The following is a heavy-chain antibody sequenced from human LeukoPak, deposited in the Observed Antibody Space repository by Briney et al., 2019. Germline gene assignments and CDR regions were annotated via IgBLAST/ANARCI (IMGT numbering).Heavy chain of an antibody. Sequence: GGSLRLSCAASGFTVSSNYMTWVRQAPGKGLEWVAVTYSGGSTNYADSVKGRFTISSDNSKNTLYLQMNSLRADDTAVYYCARGEVRGVPVDYWGQGTLVTVSS. CDR3: ARGEVRGVPVDY. V-gene: IGHV3-53*01. D-gene: IGHD3-10*01. J-gene: IGHJ4*02. CDR1: GFTVSSNY. CDR2: TYSGGST.